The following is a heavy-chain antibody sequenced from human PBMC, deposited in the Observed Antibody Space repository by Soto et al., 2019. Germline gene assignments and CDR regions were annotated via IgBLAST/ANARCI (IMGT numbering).Heavy chain of an antibody. V-gene: IGHV3-33*01. Sequence: QVQLVESGGGVVQPGRSLRLSCAASGFTFRNYGMHWVRQAPGKGLEWVAAIWIDGSNKYYADSVRGRFTISRDNSENTLYMQMNSLSAEDKAAYYCAREGMNAVTDYWGQGTLVTVSS. CDR2: IWIDGSNK. CDR1: GFTFRNYG. CDR3: AREGMNAVTDY. J-gene: IGHJ4*02. D-gene: IGHD4-17*01.